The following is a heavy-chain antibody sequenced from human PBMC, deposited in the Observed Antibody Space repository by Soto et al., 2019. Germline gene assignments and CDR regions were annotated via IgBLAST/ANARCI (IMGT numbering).Heavy chain of an antibody. J-gene: IGHJ3*02. CDR1: GDSIRSSHW. CDR3: ARSEQWLVSAFDI. Sequence: PSETLSLTCAVSGDSIRSSHWWSWVRQPPGKGLEWIGETYHSGSTNYNPSLKSRVTISTDKSKNYFSLNLSSVTAADTAVYYCARSEQWLVSAFDIWSQGTMVTVSS. V-gene: IGHV4-4*02. D-gene: IGHD6-19*01. CDR2: TYHSGST.